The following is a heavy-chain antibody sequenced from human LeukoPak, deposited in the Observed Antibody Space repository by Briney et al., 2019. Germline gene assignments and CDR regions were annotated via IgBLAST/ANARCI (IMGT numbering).Heavy chain of an antibody. J-gene: IGHJ4*02. Sequence: KPSETLSLTCAVSGYSISSGYYWGRIRQPPGKGLEWIGSIYHSGSTYYNPSLKSRVTISVDTSKNQFSLKLSSVTAADTAVYYCASDVLRYDFWSGYSSYYFDYWGQGTLVTVSS. D-gene: IGHD3-3*01. CDR1: GYSISSGYY. CDR3: ASDVLRYDFWSGYSSYYFDY. CDR2: IYHSGST. V-gene: IGHV4-38-2*01.